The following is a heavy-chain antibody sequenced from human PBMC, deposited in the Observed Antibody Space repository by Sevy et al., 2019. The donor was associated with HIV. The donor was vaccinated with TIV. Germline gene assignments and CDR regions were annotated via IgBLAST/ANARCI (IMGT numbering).Heavy chain of an antibody. CDR2: KTGSAGFT. CDR1: GFSLSNYA. D-gene: IGHD6-6*01. J-gene: IGHJ4*02. CDR3: AKGRIPSIGTLGPFDS. V-gene: IGHV3-23*01. Sequence: GGSLRFSCAASGFSLSNYAMSWVRQAPGKGLEWISTKTGSAGFTYYANSVKGRFTISRDNSKNTLFLQMNSMRAEDTALYYCAKGRIPSIGTLGPFDSWGQGTLVTVSS.